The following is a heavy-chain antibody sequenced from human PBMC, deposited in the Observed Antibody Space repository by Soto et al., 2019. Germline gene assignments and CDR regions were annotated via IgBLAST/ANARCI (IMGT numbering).Heavy chain of an antibody. J-gene: IGHJ3*02. CDR3: ARDRGGITIFGVVIQDAFDI. D-gene: IGHD3-3*01. CDR1: GGSISSSNW. Sequence: QVQLQESGPGLVKPSGTLSLTCAVSGGSISSSNWWSWVRQPPGKGLEWIGEIYHSGSTNYNPSLQSRVTISVDKAKNQFSLKLSSVTAADTAVYYCARDRGGITIFGVVIQDAFDIWGQGTMVTVSS. V-gene: IGHV4-4*02. CDR2: IYHSGST.